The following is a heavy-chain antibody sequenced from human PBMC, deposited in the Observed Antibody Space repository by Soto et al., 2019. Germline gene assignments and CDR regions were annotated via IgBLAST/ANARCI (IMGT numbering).Heavy chain of an antibody. J-gene: IGHJ5*02. Sequence: QVQLVQSGAAVKKPGSSVKVSCKASGGTFRSYAISWARQAPGQGLERLGGIIPIFGTANYAQKFQGRVTITADEATSTAYMELSSLRYEDTAVYYCARLDCSGGSCYSEGWFDPWGQGTLVTVSS. CDR3: ARLDCSGGSCYSEGWFDP. D-gene: IGHD2-15*01. CDR1: GGTFRSYA. V-gene: IGHV1-69*01. CDR2: IIPIFGTA.